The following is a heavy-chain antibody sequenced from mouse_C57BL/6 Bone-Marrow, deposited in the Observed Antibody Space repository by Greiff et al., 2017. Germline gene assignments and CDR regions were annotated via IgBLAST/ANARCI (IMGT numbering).Heavy chain of an antibody. CDR2: ISDGGSYT. CDR3: ARDGPFYYGRSPFAY. Sequence: EVQRVESGGGLVKPGGSLKLSCAASGFTFSSYAMSWVRQTPEKRLEWVATISDGGSYTYYPDNVKGRFTISRDNAKNNLYLQMSHLKSEDTAMYYCARDGPFYYGRSPFAYWGQGTLVTVSA. D-gene: IGHD1-1*01. J-gene: IGHJ3*01. V-gene: IGHV5-4*01. CDR1: GFTFSSYA.